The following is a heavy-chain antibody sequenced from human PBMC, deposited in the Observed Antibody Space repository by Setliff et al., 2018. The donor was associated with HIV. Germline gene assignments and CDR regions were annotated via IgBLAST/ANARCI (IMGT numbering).Heavy chain of an antibody. V-gene: IGHV1-69*05. J-gene: IGHJ4*02. CDR3: ARGRGGWDGYGDY. D-gene: IGHD5-12*01. CDR1: GGTFSSYA. Sequence: SVKVSCKASGGTFSSYAISWVRQAPGQGLEWMGGIIPIFGTANYAQKFQGRVTITTDESTSTAYMALSSLRSEDTAVYYCARGRGGWDGYGDYWGQGTLVTVSS. CDR2: IIPIFGTA.